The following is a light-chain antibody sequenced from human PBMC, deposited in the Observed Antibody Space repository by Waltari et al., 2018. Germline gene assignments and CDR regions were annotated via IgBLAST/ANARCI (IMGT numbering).Light chain of an antibody. CDR3: SSYAGSNNVV. CDR2: EVS. CDR1: SSDVGGYHY. J-gene: IGLJ2*01. V-gene: IGLV2-8*01. Sequence: QSALTQPHSASGSPGPSVTISCTGTSSDVGGYHYVSWYQQHPGKAPKLMINEVSKRPSGVPDRFSGSKSGNTASLTVSGLQAEDEADYYCSSYAGSNNVVFGGGTKLTVL.